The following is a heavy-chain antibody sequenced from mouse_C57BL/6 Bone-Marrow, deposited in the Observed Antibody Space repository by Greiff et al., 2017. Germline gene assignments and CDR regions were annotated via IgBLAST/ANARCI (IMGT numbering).Heavy chain of an antibody. J-gene: IGHJ1*03. CDR2: ISSGGSYT. V-gene: IGHV5-6*01. Sequence: VQLKESGGDLVKPGGSLKLSCAASGFTFSSYGMSWVRQTPDKRLEWVATISSGGSYTYYPDSVKGRFTISRDNAKNTLYLQMSSLKSEDTAMYYGARGGDRWLLRWYFDVWGTGTTVTVSS. D-gene: IGHD2-3*01. CDR1: GFTFSSYG. CDR3: ARGGDRWLLRWYFDV.